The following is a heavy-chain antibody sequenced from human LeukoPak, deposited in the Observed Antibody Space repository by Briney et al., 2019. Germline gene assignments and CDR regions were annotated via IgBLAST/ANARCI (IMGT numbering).Heavy chain of an antibody. Sequence: SETLSLTCTVSGYSISSGYYWGWIRQPPGKGLEWIGSIYHSGSTYYNPSLKSRVTISVDTSKNQFSLKLSSVTAADTAVYYCARGSVYFNWFDPWGQGTLVTVSS. CDR1: GYSISSGYY. V-gene: IGHV4-38-2*02. D-gene: IGHD3-16*02. CDR2: IYHSGST. J-gene: IGHJ5*02. CDR3: ARGSVYFNWFDP.